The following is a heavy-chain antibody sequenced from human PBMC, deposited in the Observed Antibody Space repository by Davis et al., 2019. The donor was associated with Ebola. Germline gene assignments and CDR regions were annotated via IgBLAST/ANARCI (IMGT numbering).Heavy chain of an antibody. J-gene: IGHJ1*01. V-gene: IGHV4-39*01. CDR3: ARQDHAYCGGDCYYEYFQH. D-gene: IGHD2-21*02. CDR1: GGSISSSSYY. CDR2: IYYSGST. Sequence: GSLRLSCTVSGGSISSSSYYWGWIRQPPGKGLEWIGSIYYSGSTYYNPSLKSRVTISVDTSKNQFSLKLSSVTAADTAVYYCARQDHAYCGGDCYYEYFQHWGQGTLVTVSS.